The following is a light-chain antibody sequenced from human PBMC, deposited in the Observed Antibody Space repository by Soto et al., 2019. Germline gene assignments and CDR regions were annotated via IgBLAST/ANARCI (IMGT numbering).Light chain of an antibody. V-gene: IGKV3-20*01. CDR2: GAS. J-gene: IGKJ1*01. CDR3: QQYGSSLPWT. CDR1: QSISSSY. Sequence: EIVLTQSPGTLSLSPGERATLSCRASQSISSSYLAWYQQKPGQAPRLLIHGASNRATGIPDRFSGSGSGTDFTLTINRLEPEDFAVYYCQQYGSSLPWTFGQGTKVEIK.